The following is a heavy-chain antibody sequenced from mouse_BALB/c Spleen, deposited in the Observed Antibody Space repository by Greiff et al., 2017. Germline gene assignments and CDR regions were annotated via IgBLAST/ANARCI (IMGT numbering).Heavy chain of an antibody. CDR1: GYTFTGYN. CDR2: IYPGNGDT. CDR3: ARAGYGYAMDY. V-gene: IGHV1-12*01. D-gene: IGHD2-2*01. J-gene: IGHJ4*01. Sequence: LQQPGAELVKPGASVKMSCKASGYTFTGYNMHWVKQTPGQGLEWIGAIYPGNGDTSYNQKFKGKATLTADKSSSTAYMQLSSLTSEDSAVYYCARAGYGYAMDYWGQGTSVTVSS.